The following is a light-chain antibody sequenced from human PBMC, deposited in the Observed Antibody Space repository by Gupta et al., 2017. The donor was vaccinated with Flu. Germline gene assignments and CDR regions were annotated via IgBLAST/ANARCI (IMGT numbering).Light chain of an antibody. CDR3: EALDDSLNGGV. Sequence: SVLTQPPSASGTPGQRVTISCSGSSTNNGRITVNWYHQLPGAAPRLLIYSDDHRTTRAPDRFSGSRSGLAASLAISVLHSEDEDDYHYEALDDSLNGGVFGGGTKLTVL. V-gene: IGLV1-44*01. J-gene: IGLJ3*02. CDR2: SDD. CDR1: STNNGRIT.